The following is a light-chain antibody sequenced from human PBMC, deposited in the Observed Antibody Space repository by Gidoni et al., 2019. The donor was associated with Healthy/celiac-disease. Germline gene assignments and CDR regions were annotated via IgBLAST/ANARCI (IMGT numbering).Light chain of an antibody. J-gene: IGLJ3*02. CDR2: GSS. V-gene: IGLV1-40*01. Sequence: QSVLTQAPSVSGAPGQRVTISCTGSSSNIRAGYDVHWYQRLPGTAPKLLIYGSSNRPSGVPDRFSGSKSGTSASLAITGLQAEDEADYYCQSYDSSLSSWVFGGGTKLTVL. CDR1: SSNIRAGYD. CDR3: QSYDSSLSSWV.